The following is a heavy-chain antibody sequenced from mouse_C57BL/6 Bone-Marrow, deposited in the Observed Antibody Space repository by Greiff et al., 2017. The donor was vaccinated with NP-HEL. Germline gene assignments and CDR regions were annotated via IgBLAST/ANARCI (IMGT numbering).Heavy chain of an antibody. CDR2: FTMYSDAT. CDR1: YFAFMASA. V-gene: IGHV1-49*01. Sequence: LQQSGAELVRPGSSVKLSCKDSYFAFMASAMPWVKQRPGHGPEWIGSFTMYSDATEYSENFKGKATLTANTSSSTAYMELSSLTSEDSAVYYCASSTVVARWAFDYWGQGTTLTVYS. J-gene: IGHJ2*01. D-gene: IGHD1-1*01. CDR3: ASSTVVARWAFDY.